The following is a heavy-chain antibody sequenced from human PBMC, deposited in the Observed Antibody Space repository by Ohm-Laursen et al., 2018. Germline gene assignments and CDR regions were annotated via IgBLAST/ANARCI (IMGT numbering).Heavy chain of an antibody. CDR1: GGTFSSYA. J-gene: IGHJ6*02. CDR3: ARRNYDSSDYYQYYYGMDV. V-gene: IGHV1-69*01. D-gene: IGHD3-22*01. CDR2: IIPIFGTA. Sequence: GSSVKVSCKASGGTFSSYAISWVRQAPGQGLEWMGGIIPIFGTANYAQKFQGRVTITADESTSTAYMELSSLRSEDTAVYYCARRNYDSSDYYQYYYGMDVWGQGTTVTVSS.